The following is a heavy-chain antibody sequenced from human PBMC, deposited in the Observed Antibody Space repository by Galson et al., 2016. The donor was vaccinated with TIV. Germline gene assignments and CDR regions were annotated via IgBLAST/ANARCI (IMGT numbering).Heavy chain of an antibody. CDR2: IDWDDDK. Sequence: PALVKPTQTLTLTCTFSGFSLNTSGMRVSWIRQPPGKALEWLARIDWDDDKFYSTSLKSRLTISRDTSKTQVVLRMMNLAPEDTATYFCARSTARGACIDYWGQGTLVTVSS. D-gene: IGHD3-10*01. CDR3: ARSTARGACIDY. CDR1: GFSLNTSGMR. J-gene: IGHJ4*02. V-gene: IGHV2-70*04.